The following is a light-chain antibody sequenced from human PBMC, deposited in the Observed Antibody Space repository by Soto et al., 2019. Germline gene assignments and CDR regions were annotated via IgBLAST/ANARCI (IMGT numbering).Light chain of an antibody. J-gene: IGLJ2*01. Sequence: QSALTQPPSASGSPGQSVTISCTGTSSDVGGYNFVSWYQQHPGKAPKLMIYEVSERPSGVPDRFSGSKSGNTASLTFAGLQAEDEADEYCRSYVGSNIVVFGGGTKLIVL. V-gene: IGLV2-8*01. CDR2: EVS. CDR3: RSYVGSNIVV. CDR1: SSDVGGYNF.